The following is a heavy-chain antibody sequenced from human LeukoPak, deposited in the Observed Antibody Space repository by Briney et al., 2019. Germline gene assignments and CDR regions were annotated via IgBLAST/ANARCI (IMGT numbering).Heavy chain of an antibody. D-gene: IGHD3-10*02. CDR3: AELGITMIGGV. CDR1: GFTFSSYS. Sequence: GGSLRLSCAASGFTFSSYSMNWVRQAPGKGLEWVSYSSSSGSTIYYADSVKGRFTISRDKAKNSLYLQMNSLRAEDTAVYYCAELGITMIGGVWGKGTTVTISS. V-gene: IGHV3-48*01. J-gene: IGHJ6*04. CDR2: SSSSGSTI.